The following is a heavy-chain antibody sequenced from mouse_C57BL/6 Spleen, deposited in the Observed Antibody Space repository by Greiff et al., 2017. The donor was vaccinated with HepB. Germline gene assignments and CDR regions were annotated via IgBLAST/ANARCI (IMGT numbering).Heavy chain of an antibody. Sequence: EVQLQQSGPELVKPGASVKISCKASGYTFTDYYMNWVKQSHGKSLEWIGDINPNNGGTSYNQKFKGKVTLTVDKSSSTAYMELRSLTSEDSAVYYCARAVDGSSAYWYFDVWGTGTTVTVAS. J-gene: IGHJ1*03. V-gene: IGHV1-26*01. CDR3: ARAVDGSSAYWYFDV. CDR2: INPNNGGT. CDR1: GYTFTDYY. D-gene: IGHD1-1*01.